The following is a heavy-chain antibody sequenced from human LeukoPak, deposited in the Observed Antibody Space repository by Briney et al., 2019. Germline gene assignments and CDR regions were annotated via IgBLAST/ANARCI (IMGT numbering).Heavy chain of an antibody. Sequence: GSLRLSCAASGFTFSDYYMSWIRQAPGKGLEWVSYISSSGSTIYYADSVKGRFTISRDNAKNSLYLQMNSLRAEDTAVYYCARYSSSWYSHFDYWGQGTLVTVSS. CDR3: ARYSSSWYSHFDY. CDR2: ISSSGSTI. J-gene: IGHJ4*02. D-gene: IGHD6-13*01. CDR1: GFTFSDYY. V-gene: IGHV3-11*04.